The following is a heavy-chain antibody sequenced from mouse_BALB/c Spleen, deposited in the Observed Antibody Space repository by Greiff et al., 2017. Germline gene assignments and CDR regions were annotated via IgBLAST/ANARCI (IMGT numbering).Heavy chain of an antibody. Sequence: EVQGVESGPELEKPGASVKISCKASGYSFTGYNMNWVKQSNGKSLEWIGNIDPYYGGTSYNQKFKGKATLTVDKSSSTAYMQLKSLTSEDSAVYYCARRDGNGYYYAMDYWGQGTSVTVSS. CDR2: IDPYYGGT. CDR1: GYSFTGYN. J-gene: IGHJ4*01. D-gene: IGHD2-1*01. CDR3: ARRDGNGYYYAMDY. V-gene: IGHV1-39*01.